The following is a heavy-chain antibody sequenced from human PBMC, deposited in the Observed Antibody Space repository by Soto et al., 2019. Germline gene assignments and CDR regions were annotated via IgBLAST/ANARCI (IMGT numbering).Heavy chain of an antibody. J-gene: IGHJ6*01. Sequence: QVQLVQSGAEVKKPGSSVKVSCKTSRDTFNKYAFTWVRQAPGQGLEWMGWIIPIFSSRNYAEKFQGRVTITADESTSTAYMEMGSVRFEDTGVYYCSRGETYLGGWGHGPTVTVSS. CDR2: IIPIFSSR. CDR1: RDTFNKYA. V-gene: IGHV1-69*01. CDR3: SRGETYLGG.